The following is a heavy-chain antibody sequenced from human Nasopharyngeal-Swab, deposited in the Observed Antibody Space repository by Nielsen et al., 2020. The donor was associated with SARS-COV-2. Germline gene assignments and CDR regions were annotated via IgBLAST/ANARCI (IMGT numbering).Heavy chain of an antibody. J-gene: IGHJ4*02. D-gene: IGHD3-10*01. CDR2: IWYDGSNK. Sequence: GESLKISCATSGFTFSVYAMNWVRQAPGKGLEWVAVIWYDGSNKYYADSVKGRFTISRDNSKNTLYLQMNSLRAEDTAVYYCASHYGSGSLPLDYWGQGTLVTVSS. V-gene: IGHV3-33*01. CDR1: GFTFSVYA. CDR3: ASHYGSGSLPLDY.